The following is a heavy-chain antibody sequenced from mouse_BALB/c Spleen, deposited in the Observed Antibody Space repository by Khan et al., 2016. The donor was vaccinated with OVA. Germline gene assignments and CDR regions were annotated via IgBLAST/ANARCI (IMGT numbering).Heavy chain of an antibody. J-gene: IGHJ3*01. Sequence: IQLVQSGGDVVKPGGSLKLSCAASGFTFSTYGMSWVRQTPDKRLEWVATVSTGGHYTYYPDTVKGRFTISRDNAENTLYLQMNSLKSEDTAMFYCARLAYYYDSEGFAYWGQGTLVTVSS. V-gene: IGHV5-6*01. CDR1: GFTFSTYG. D-gene: IGHD1-1*01. CDR3: ARLAYYYDSEGFAY. CDR2: VSTGGHYT.